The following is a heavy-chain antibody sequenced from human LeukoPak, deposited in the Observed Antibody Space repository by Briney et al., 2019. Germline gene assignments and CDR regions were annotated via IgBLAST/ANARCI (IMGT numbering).Heavy chain of an antibody. D-gene: IGHD5-18*01. J-gene: IGHJ4*02. Sequence: GGSLRLSCAASGFTFSNYALSWVRQAPGKGLEWVSDISGSGGSAYYADSVKGRFTISRDNSKNAMYLQMNSLRAEDTAVYYCAKRIQSAMAMGYWGQGTLVTVSS. CDR2: ISGSGGSA. CDR3: AKRIQSAMAMGY. V-gene: IGHV3-23*01. CDR1: GFTFSNYA.